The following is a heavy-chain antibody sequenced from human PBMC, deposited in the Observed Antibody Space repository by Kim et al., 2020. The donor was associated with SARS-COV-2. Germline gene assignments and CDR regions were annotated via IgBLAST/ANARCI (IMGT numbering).Heavy chain of an antibody. CDR1: GFTFSGPW. V-gene: IGHV3-74*01. Sequence: GGSLRLSCEASGFTFSGPWMQWVRQAPGKGLVWVSRIKSDGSITAYAASVKGRFTISRDNAKNTLYLQMNSLRAEDTAVYYCATFSSAAAPNCGQGTLVT. CDR3: ATFSSAAAPN. CDR2: IKSDGSIT. J-gene: IGHJ4*02. D-gene: IGHD6-13*01.